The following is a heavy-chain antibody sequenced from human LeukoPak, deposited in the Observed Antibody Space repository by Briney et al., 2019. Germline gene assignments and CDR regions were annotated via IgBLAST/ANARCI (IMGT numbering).Heavy chain of an antibody. J-gene: IGHJ6*02. CDR2: INPNSGGT. V-gene: IGHV1-2*02. Sequence: ASVKVSCKTSGYTFTAYYMHWVRQAPGQGLEWMGWINPNSGGTNYAQNFQGRVTMTRDTSITTAYMELSRLKSDDTALYYCARDRRKLTSSYYYYYHMDVWGQGTTVTVSS. D-gene: IGHD1-7*01. CDR1: GYTFTAYY. CDR3: ARDRRKLTSSYYYYYHMDV.